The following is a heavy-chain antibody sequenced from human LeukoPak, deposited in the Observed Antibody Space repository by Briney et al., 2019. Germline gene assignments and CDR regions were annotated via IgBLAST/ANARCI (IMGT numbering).Heavy chain of an antibody. V-gene: IGHV3-23*05. CDR1: GFTFSAYA. D-gene: IGHD1-26*01. CDR2: IGSDNKP. J-gene: IGHJ2*01. CDR3: ARGVVGATTGWYFDL. Sequence: GGSLRLSCEASGFTFSAYAMTWVRQAPGKGLEWVSSIGSDNKPHYSESVKGRFAISRDNSKSMLFLQLNSLRAEDTTVYYCARGVVGATTGWYFDLWGRGTLVTVSS.